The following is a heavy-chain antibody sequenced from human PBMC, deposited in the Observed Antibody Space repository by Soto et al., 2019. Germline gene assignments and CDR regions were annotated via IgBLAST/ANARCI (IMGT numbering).Heavy chain of an antibody. D-gene: IGHD1-1*01. J-gene: IGHJ6*02. CDR1: GFTFSSYA. Sequence: QVQLVESGGGVVQPGRSLRLSCAASGFTFSSYAMHWVRQAPGKGLEWLAVISDDGSNKYYADSEKGRITISRDNSKNTWYHQLNGLRAEDTAVDYCAREPPTGTGAYYYGMDVWGQGTTVTVSS. V-gene: IGHV3-30-3*01. CDR2: ISDDGSNK. CDR3: AREPPTGTGAYYYGMDV.